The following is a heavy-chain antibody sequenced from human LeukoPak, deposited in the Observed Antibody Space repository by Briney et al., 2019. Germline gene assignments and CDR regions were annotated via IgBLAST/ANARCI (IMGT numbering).Heavy chain of an antibody. J-gene: IGHJ1*01. D-gene: IGHD3-10*01. CDR1: GGSISSSSYY. V-gene: IGHV4-39*07. CDR2: IYYSGST. CDR3: ASGPRGVLWFGEPSAEYFQH. Sequence: KSSETLSLTCTVSGGSISSSSYYWGWIRQPPGKGLEWIGSIYYSGSTYYNPSLKSRVTISVDTSKNQFSLKLSSVTAADTAVYYCASGPRGVLWFGEPSAEYFQHWGQGTLVTVSS.